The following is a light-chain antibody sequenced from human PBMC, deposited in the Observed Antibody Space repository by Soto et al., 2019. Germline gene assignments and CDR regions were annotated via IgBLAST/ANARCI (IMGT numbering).Light chain of an antibody. CDR1: SSNIGSNT. J-gene: IGLJ3*02. V-gene: IGLV1-44*01. Sequence: QSVVTQPPSASGTPGQRVTMSCSGSSSNIGSNTVNWYQQVPGTAPKLLIYANNKRPSGVSDRFSGSKSGTSASLAISGLQSEDEADYYCAPWDDRLNGWVFGGGTKLTVL. CDR3: APWDDRLNGWV. CDR2: ANN.